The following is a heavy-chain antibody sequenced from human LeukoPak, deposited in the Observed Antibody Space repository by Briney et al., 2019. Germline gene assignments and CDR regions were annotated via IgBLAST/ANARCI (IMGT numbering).Heavy chain of an antibody. Sequence: PSETLSLTCAVYGGSFSGYYWSWIRQPPGKGLEWIGYIYYSGSTNYNPSLKSRVTISVDTSKNQFSLKLSSVTAADTAVYYCASIPNDAFDIWGQGTMVTVSS. CDR2: IYYSGST. CDR3: ASIPNDAFDI. V-gene: IGHV4-59*01. CDR1: GGSFSGYY. J-gene: IGHJ3*02.